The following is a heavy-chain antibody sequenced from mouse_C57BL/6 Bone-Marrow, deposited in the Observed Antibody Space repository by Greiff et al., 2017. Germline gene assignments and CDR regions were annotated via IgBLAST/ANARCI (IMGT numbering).Heavy chain of an antibody. CDR2: IDPETGGT. CDR3: TRGGVFDY. V-gene: IGHV1-15*01. Sequence: VVESGAELVRPGASVTLSCKASGYTFTDYEMHGVKQTPVHGLEWIGAIDPETGGTANNQKFKGKAILTADKSSSAAYMEHRSLTSEDSAVYYCTRGGVFDYWGQGTTLTVSS. J-gene: IGHJ2*01. CDR1: GYTFTDYE.